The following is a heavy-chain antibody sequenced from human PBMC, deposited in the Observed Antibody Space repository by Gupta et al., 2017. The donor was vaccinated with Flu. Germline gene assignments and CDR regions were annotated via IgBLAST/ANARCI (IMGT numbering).Heavy chain of an antibody. CDR2: ISSSSSYI. D-gene: IGHD3-22*01. CDR1: TFSSYS. Sequence: TFSSYSMNWVRQAPGKGLEWVSSISSSSSYIYYADSVKGRFTISRDNAKNSLYLQMNSLRAEDTAVYYCADLNYDSTPVPWGQGTLVTVSS. CDR3: ADLNYDSTPVP. J-gene: IGHJ5*02. V-gene: IGHV3-21*01.